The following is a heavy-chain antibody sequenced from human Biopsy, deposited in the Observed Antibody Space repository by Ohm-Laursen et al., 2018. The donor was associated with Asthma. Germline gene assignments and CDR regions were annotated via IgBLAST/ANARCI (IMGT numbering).Heavy chain of an antibody. CDR2: VYWTGST. CDR3: VRAVRNEQWLAPFDY. D-gene: IGHD6-19*01. Sequence: TLSLTCSVYGGSISSFYWSWIRQSPEKGLDWMGNVYWTGSTNYNPSLKSRITMSVDTSKNRMFLELTSVTAADTAIYYCVRAVRNEQWLAPFDYWGQGKPVTVSS. V-gene: IGHV4-59*01. CDR1: GGSISSFY. J-gene: IGHJ4*02.